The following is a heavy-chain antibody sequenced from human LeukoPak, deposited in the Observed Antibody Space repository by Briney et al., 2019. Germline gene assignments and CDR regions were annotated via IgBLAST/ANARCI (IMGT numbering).Heavy chain of an antibody. V-gene: IGHV1-69*04. Sequence: GASVKVSCKASGGTFSSYAISWVRQAPGQGLEWMGRIIPILGIANYAQKFQGRVTITADKSTSTAYMELSSLRSEDTAVYYCARDREWPVGEDYWGQGTLVTVSS. J-gene: IGHJ4*02. D-gene: IGHD6-19*01. CDR2: IIPILGIA. CDR3: ARDREWPVGEDY. CDR1: GGTFSSYA.